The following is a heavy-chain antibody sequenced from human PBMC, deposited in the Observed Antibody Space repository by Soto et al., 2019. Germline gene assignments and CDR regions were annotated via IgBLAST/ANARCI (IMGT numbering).Heavy chain of an antibody. Sequence: RSLRLSCAASGFTVSRNYLTSVRQAPGKGLEWVSVIYSGGTTDYADSVKGRFTISRDNSKNTVYLQMNSLRAEDTAVYYCARGQQYYFDYWGQGALVTVSS. CDR1: GFTVSRNY. V-gene: IGHV3-66*01. CDR3: ARGQQYYFDY. D-gene: IGHD6-13*01. J-gene: IGHJ4*02. CDR2: IYSGGTT.